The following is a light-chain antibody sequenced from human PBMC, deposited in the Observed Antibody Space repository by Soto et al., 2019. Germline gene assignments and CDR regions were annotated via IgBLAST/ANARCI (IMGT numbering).Light chain of an antibody. Sequence: QLVLTQPPSASGTPGQRVTISCSGSSSNIGSNYVYWYQQLPGTAPKLLIYRNNQRPSGVPDRFSGSKSGTSASLAISGLRPEDEADYYCAAWDDSLSGHWVFGGGTKLTVL. CDR3: AAWDDSLSGHWV. CDR1: SSNIGSNY. V-gene: IGLV1-47*01. J-gene: IGLJ3*02. CDR2: RNN.